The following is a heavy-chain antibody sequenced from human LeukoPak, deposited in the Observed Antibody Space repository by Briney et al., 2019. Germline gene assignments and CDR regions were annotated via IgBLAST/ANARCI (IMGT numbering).Heavy chain of an antibody. CDR1: GYSISSGYY. V-gene: IGHV4-38-2*02. Sequence: SETLSLTCNVSGYSISSGYYWGWIRQPPGKGLEWIGKIYHSGITAYNPSLKSRVTISVDTSENHFSLKLTSVTAAGTAVYYCARDQYYYDSSGYSPFDYWGQGTLVTVSS. CDR3: ARDQYYYDSSGYSPFDY. D-gene: IGHD3-22*01. CDR2: IYHSGIT. J-gene: IGHJ4*02.